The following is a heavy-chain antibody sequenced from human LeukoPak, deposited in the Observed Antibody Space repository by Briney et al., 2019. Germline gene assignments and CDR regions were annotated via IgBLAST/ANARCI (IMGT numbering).Heavy chain of an antibody. Sequence: GGSLRLSCAASGFSFSSYSMNWVRQAPGKGLEWVSSISSSSSYIYDADSVKGRFTISRDTARNSLYLQMNSLRAEDTAVYYCAKGPEVVAGSHWGQGTLVTVSS. CDR2: ISSSSSYI. D-gene: IGHD6-19*01. CDR1: GFSFSSYS. J-gene: IGHJ4*02. V-gene: IGHV3-21*01. CDR3: AKGPEVVAGSH.